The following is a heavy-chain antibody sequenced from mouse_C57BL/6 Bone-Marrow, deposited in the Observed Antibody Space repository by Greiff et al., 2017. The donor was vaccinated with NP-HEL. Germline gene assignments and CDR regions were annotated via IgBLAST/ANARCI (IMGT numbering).Heavy chain of an antibody. V-gene: IGHV5-16*01. CDR3: ARDGVYYAMDY. CDR2: INYDGSST. CDR1: GFTFSDYY. Sequence: EVKLMESEGGLVQPGSSMKLSCTASGFTFSDYYMAWVRQVPEKGLEWVANINYDGSSTYYLDSLKSRFIISRDNAKNILYLQMSSLKSEDTATYYCARDGVYYAMDYWGQGTSVTVSS. J-gene: IGHJ4*01.